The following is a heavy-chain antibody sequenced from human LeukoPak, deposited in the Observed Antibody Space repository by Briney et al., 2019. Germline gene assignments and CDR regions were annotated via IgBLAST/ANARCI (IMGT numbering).Heavy chain of an antibody. Sequence: ASVKVSCKASGYTFTGYYMHWVRQAPGQGLEWVGRINPNSGGTNYAQKFQGRVTMTRVTSISTAYMELSRLRSDDTAVYYCTTAGDSSGWFDYWGQGTLVTVSS. CDR2: INPNSGGT. V-gene: IGHV1-2*06. D-gene: IGHD6-19*01. J-gene: IGHJ4*02. CDR1: GYTFTGYY. CDR3: TTAGDSSGWFDY.